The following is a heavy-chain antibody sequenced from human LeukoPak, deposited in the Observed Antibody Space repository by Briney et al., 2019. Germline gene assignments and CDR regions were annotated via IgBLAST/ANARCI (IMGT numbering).Heavy chain of an antibody. CDR1: GYIFTSYY. D-gene: IGHD2-15*01. V-gene: IGHV1-46*01. CDR3: ARGGDIVVVVESTDFDY. Sequence: ASVKVSCKASGYIFTSYYLHWVRQAPGQGLEWMGIINPSGGSASYAQKFQGRVTMTRDTSTSTIYMELHSLRSEDTAVYYCARGGDIVVVVESTDFDYWGQGTLVTVSS. CDR2: INPSGGSA. J-gene: IGHJ4*02.